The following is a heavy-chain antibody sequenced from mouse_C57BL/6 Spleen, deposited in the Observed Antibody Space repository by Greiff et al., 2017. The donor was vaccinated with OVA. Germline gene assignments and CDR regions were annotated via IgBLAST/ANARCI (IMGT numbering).Heavy chain of an antibody. D-gene: IGHD2-2*01. Sequence: VQLQQSGAELVRPGASVTLSCKASGYTFTDYEMHWVKQTPVHGLEWIGAIDPETGGTASNQKFKGKAILTADKSSSTAYMELRSLTAEDSAVYYCTRGGGYEQAMDYWGQGTSVTVSS. CDR3: TRGGGYEQAMDY. J-gene: IGHJ4*01. CDR2: IDPETGGT. CDR1: GYTFTDYE. V-gene: IGHV1-15*01.